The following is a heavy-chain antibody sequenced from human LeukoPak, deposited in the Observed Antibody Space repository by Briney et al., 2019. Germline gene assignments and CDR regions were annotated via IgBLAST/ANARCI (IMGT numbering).Heavy chain of an antibody. CDR1: GYTFTSYD. J-gene: IGHJ5*01. D-gene: IGHD6-19*01. CDR2: MNPNSGNT. Sequence: ASVKVSCKASGYTFTSYDINWVRQATGQGLEWMGWMNPNSGNTGYAQKFQGRVTMTRNTSISTAYMELSSLRSEDTAVYYCATGIGSVVSRSGYDSWGQGTLVTVSS. V-gene: IGHV1-8*01. CDR3: ATGIGSVVSRSGYDS.